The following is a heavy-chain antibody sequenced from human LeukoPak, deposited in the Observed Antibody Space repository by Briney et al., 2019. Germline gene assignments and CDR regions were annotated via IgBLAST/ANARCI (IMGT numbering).Heavy chain of an antibody. Sequence: PSQTLSLTCAISGDSVSSNSAAWNWIRQSPSRGLEWLGRTYYRSKWYNDYAVSVKSRITINPDTSKNQFSLRLSSVTVADTAVYYCASGADSSNYFLYYWGPGTLVTVSS. CDR1: GDSVSSNSAA. CDR3: ASGADSSNYFLYY. CDR2: TYYRSKWYN. J-gene: IGHJ4*02. V-gene: IGHV6-1*01. D-gene: IGHD3-22*01.